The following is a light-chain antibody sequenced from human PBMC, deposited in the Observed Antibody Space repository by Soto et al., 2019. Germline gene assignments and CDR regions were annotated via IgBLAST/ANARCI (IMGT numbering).Light chain of an antibody. V-gene: IGKV3-20*01. J-gene: IGKJ1*01. Sequence: EIVLTQSPGTLSLSPLEIATLSFRASQSVSSSYLAWYQQKPGQAPRLLIYGASSRATGIPDRFTGSGSGTDFTLTINRVEPEDFAVYFCQQYAGSPRTFGQGTKVDIK. CDR3: QQYAGSPRT. CDR1: QSVSSSY. CDR2: GAS.